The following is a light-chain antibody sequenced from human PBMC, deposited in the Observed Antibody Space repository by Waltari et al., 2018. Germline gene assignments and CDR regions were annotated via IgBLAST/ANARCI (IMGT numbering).Light chain of an antibody. CDR3: QSADSSGTYYV. J-gene: IGLJ1*01. V-gene: IGLV3-25*03. CDR2: KDS. Sequence: SYELTPPPSVSVSPGQTARLTCSGDALPKQYAYWYQQKPGQAPVLVIYKDSERPSGIPERFSGSSSGTTVTLTISGVQAEDEADYYCQSADSSGTYYVFGTGTKVTVL. CDR1: ALPKQY.